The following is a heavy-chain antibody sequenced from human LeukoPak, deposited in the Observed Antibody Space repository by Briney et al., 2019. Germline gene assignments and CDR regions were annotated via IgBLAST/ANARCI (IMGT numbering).Heavy chain of an antibody. J-gene: IGHJ6*04. CDR1: GGTFSSYA. CDR2: IIPIFGTA. D-gene: IGHD2-15*01. CDR3: ARGLSRVVVVVAATAYYYYGMDV. V-gene: IGHV1-69*06. Sequence: SSVKVSCKASGGTFSSYAISWLRQSPGQRLEWMGGIIPIFGTANYAQKFQGRVTITADKSTSTAYMELSSLSSEDTAVYYCARGLSRVVVVVAATAYYYYGMDVWGKGTTVTVSS.